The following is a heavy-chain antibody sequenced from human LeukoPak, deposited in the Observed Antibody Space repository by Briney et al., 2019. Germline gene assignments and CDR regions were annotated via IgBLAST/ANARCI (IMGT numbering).Heavy chain of an antibody. CDR3: ARLGYSYGYFDY. V-gene: IGHV3-53*01. Sequence: GALRLSCAASGFTVSSNYMSCVRQAPGKGLEWVSVIYSGGSTYYADSVKGRFTISRDNSKNTLYLQMNSLRAEDTAVYYCARLGYSYGYFDYWGQGTLVTVSS. CDR2: IYSGGST. D-gene: IGHD5-18*01. J-gene: IGHJ4*02. CDR1: GFTVSSNY.